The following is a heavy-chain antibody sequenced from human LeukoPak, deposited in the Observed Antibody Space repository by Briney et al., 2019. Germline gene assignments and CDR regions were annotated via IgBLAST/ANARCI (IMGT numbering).Heavy chain of an antibody. D-gene: IGHD4-11*01. CDR2: ISYDGSNK. CDR1: GFTFSSYG. Sequence: GRSLRLSCAASGFTFSSYGMHWVRQAPGKGLEWVAVISYDGSNKYYAGSVKGRFTISRDNSKSTLYLQMNSLRAEDTAVYYCARVRPGSNYVDFDYWGQGTLVTVSS. J-gene: IGHJ4*02. V-gene: IGHV3-33*05. CDR3: ARVRPGSNYVDFDY.